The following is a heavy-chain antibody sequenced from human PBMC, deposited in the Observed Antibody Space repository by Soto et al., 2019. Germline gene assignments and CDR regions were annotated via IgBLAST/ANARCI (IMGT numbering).Heavy chain of an antibody. V-gene: IGHV4-59*01. J-gene: IGHJ4*02. CDR1: GGSISSYY. CDR3: ARTLRVSSSFYFDY. CDR2: IYYSGST. D-gene: IGHD4-17*01. Sequence: SETLSLTCSVSGGSISSYYWSWIRQPPGKRLEWIADIYYSGSTNYNPSLKSRVSLSIDTSKNRFSLILTSVTAADTAVYYCARTLRVSSSFYFDYWGQGTLVTVSS.